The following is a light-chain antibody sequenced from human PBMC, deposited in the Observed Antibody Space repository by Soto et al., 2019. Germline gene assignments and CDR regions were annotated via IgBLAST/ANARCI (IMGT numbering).Light chain of an antibody. J-gene: IGKJ5*01. CDR3: MHPTHWPIT. CDR1: QSLVHSDGIAY. CDR2: KVS. V-gene: IGKV2-30*02. Sequence: DVVMTQSPLSLPVTLGQPASISCRSNQSLVHSDGIAYFSWFQQRPGRSPRRLIYKVSNRDSGVPARLRGSGSRTAPALTLRRVAAEDVAVYYCMHPTHWPITVGKGPR.